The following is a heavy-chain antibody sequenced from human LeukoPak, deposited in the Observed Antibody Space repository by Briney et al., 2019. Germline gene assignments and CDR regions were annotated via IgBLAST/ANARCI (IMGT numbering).Heavy chain of an antibody. CDR1: GFTFSSYG. CDR2: ISGSGGST. V-gene: IGHV3-23*01. D-gene: IGHD5-18*01. J-gene: IGHJ4*02. CDR3: AKLGEGGYSYDYLPYYFDY. Sequence: GGTLRLSCAASGFTFSSYGMSWVRQAPGKGLEWVSAISGSGGSTYYADSVKGRFTISRDNSKNTLYLQMNSLRAEDTAVYYCAKLGEGGYSYDYLPYYFDYWGQGTLVTVSS.